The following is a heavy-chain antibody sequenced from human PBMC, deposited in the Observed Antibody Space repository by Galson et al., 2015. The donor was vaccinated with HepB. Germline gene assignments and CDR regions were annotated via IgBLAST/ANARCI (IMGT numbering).Heavy chain of an antibody. CDR3: AKDKVAAAGTFLSSKAFGGDFDY. CDR1: GFTFSSYA. V-gene: IGHV3-23*01. CDR2: ISGSGGST. J-gene: IGHJ4*02. Sequence: SLRLSCAASGFTFSSYAMSWVRQAPGEGLEWVSAISGSGGSTYYADSVKGRFTISRDNSKNTLYLQMNSLRAEDTAVYYCAKDKVAAAGTFLSSKAFGGDFDYWGQGTLVTVSS. D-gene: IGHD6-13*01.